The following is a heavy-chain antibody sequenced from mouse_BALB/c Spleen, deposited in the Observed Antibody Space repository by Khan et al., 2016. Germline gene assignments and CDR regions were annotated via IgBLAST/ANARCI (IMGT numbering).Heavy chain of an antibody. V-gene: IGHV7-3*02. D-gene: IGHD4-1*01. CDR3: ASLTGTIAY. Sequence: EVKLVESGGGLVQTGGSLRLSCATSGFTFTDYYMTWDRQPPGKALEWLGFIRNKAGGYTTEYSASVKGRFTISRDNSQSILYLQMNTLRAEDSATYYCASLTGTIAYWGQGTLVTVSA. CDR2: IRNKAGGYTT. J-gene: IGHJ3*01. CDR1: GFTFTDYY.